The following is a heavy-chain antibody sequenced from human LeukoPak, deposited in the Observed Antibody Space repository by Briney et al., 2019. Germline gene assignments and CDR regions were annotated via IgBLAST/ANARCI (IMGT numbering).Heavy chain of an antibody. V-gene: IGHV5-51*01. Sequence: GESLKISCKGSGYSFSTYWIGWVRQMPGKGLEWMGIIYPGDSDTRYSPSFQGQVTISADKSISTAYLHLSSLKASGTAMYYCARQVWYDFAFDYWGQGTLVTVSS. CDR2: IYPGDSDT. J-gene: IGHJ4*02. CDR3: ARQVWYDFAFDY. CDR1: GYSFSTYW. D-gene: IGHD3-3*01.